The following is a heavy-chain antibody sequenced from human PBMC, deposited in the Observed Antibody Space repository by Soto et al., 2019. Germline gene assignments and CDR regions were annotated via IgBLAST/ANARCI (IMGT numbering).Heavy chain of an antibody. Sequence: WGSLRLSCAASGFTVSSTYMTWVRQAPGKGLEWVSVIYSGGATFYADSVKGRFTISRDNSKNTVYLQMNSLRAEDTAVYYCARVWYNLNEADYWGQGTLVTVSS. CDR3: ARVWYNLNEADY. CDR1: GFTVSSTY. CDR2: IYSGGAT. J-gene: IGHJ4*02. D-gene: IGHD1-20*01. V-gene: IGHV3-66*01.